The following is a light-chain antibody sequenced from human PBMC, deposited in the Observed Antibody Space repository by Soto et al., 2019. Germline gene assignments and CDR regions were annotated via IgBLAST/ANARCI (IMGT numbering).Light chain of an antibody. CDR2: AAS. V-gene: IGKV3-11*01. CDR3: QQRSNWWT. Sequence: EIVMTQSPATLSLSPGERATLSCRVSQSVGSLLAWYQQKPGQAPRLLIYAASNRATGIPARFSGSGSGTDFTLTISSLDAEDSAVYYCQQRSNWWTFGQGTKVDIK. J-gene: IGKJ1*01. CDR1: QSVGSL.